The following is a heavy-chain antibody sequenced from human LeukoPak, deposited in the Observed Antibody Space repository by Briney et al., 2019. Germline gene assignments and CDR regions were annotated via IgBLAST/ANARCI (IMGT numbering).Heavy chain of an antibody. V-gene: IGHV4-34*01. CDR2: INHSGST. CDR1: GGSFSGYY. CDR3: ARSVYCSGWYDY. J-gene: IGHJ4*02. D-gene: IGHD6-19*01. Sequence: SETLSLTCAVYGGSFSGYYWSWIRQPPGKGLEWIGEINHSGSTNYNPSLKSRVTISVDTSKNQFSLKLSSVTAADTAVYYCARSVYCSGWYDYWGQGTLVTVSS.